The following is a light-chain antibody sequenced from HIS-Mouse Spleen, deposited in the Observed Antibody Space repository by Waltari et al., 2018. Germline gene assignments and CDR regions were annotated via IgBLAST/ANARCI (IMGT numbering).Light chain of an antibody. V-gene: IGLV3-27*01. CDR3: YSAADNNRV. CDR2: KDS. J-gene: IGLJ3*02. CDR1: VLATTY. Sequence: SYELTQPSSVTVSPGQTARTTCSGDVLATTYARWFQQKPGQAPVLVIYKDSERPSGIPERFSGSSSGTTVTLTISGAQVEDEADYYCYSAADNNRVFGGGTKLTVL.